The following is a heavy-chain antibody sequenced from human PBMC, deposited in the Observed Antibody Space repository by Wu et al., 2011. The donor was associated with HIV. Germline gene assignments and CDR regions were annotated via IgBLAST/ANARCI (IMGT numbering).Heavy chain of an antibody. CDR2: IIPILERT. D-gene: IGHD2-15*01. Sequence: QVQLVQSGAEVKKPGSSVTVSCKASGGTFNTFAVSWVRQAPGQGLEWMGRIIPILERTNYAQKFQGRVTITVDKSTSTVYMEVSSLRSEDTAVYYCASQKPXSRSGGGRNACPDAFDIWGQGTMVTVSS. CDR1: GGTFNTFA. J-gene: IGHJ3*02. V-gene: IGHV1-69*04. CDR3: ASQKPXSRSGGGRNACPDAFDI.